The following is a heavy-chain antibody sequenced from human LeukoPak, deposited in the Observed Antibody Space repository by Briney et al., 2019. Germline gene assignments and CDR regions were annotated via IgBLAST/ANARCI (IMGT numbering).Heavy chain of an antibody. J-gene: IGHJ5*02. Sequence: SETLSLTCAVSGGSIGSSNWWSWVRQPPGKGLEWIGEIYHSGSTNYNSSLKSRVTISVDKSKNQFSLKLSSVTAEDTAMYYCARWGGSYSNNWFDPWGQGTLVTVSS. CDR1: GGSIGSSNW. D-gene: IGHD1-26*01. CDR3: ARWGGSYSNNWFDP. V-gene: IGHV4-4*02. CDR2: IYHSGST.